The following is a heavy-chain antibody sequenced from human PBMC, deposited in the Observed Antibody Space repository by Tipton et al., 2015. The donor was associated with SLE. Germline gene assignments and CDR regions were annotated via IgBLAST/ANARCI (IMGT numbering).Heavy chain of an antibody. J-gene: IGHJ5*02. Sequence: GSLRLSCTASGFTLSTYWMSWVRQAPGKGLEWVANIKQDGSVKYYVDSVKGRFTISRDNAKNSLYLQMNSLRAEDTAVYYCARDLSGYGGQFDPWGQGTLVTVSS. V-gene: IGHV3-7*03. CDR1: GFTLSTYW. D-gene: IGHD5-12*01. CDR2: IKQDGSVK. CDR3: ARDLSGYGGQFDP.